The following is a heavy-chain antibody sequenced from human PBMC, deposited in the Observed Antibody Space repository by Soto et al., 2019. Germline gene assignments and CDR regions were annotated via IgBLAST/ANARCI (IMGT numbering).Heavy chain of an antibody. Sequence: GESLQISCKGSGYRFTIYWIGWVRQLPGKGLEWMGIIYPGDSDTRYSPSFQGQVTISADKSISTAYLQWSSLKASDTAMYYCARSADTAMAYYYMDVWGKGTTVTVSS. D-gene: IGHD5-18*01. CDR2: IYPGDSDT. CDR3: ARSADTAMAYYYMDV. CDR1: GYRFTIYW. V-gene: IGHV5-51*01. J-gene: IGHJ6*03.